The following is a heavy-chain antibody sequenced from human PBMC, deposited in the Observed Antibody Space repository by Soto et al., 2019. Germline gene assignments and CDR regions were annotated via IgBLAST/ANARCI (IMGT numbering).Heavy chain of an antibody. J-gene: IGHJ4*02. V-gene: IGHV4-59*01. CDR3: AREGVGATYFDY. Sequence: SETLSLTCTVSGGSISSYYWSWIRQPPGKGLEWIGYIYYSGSTNYNPSLKSRVTISVDTSKNQFSLKLSSVTAADTAVYYCAREGVGATYFDYWGQGTLVTVSS. CDR1: GGSISSYY. D-gene: IGHD1-26*01. CDR2: IYYSGST.